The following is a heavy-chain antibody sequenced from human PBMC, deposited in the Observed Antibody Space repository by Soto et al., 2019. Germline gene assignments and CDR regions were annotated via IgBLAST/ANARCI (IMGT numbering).Heavy chain of an antibody. J-gene: IGHJ4*02. V-gene: IGHV4-59*01. D-gene: IGHD4-17*01. CDR1: GGSISGYY. Sequence: SETLSLTCSVSGGSISGYYWSWIRQAPGKGLEYIGHMFYIGFTAYSPSLKTRVSISVDKPKNQFSLHLTSVTAADTAVYYCARDFASGEIDYWGQGTLVTVSS. CDR2: MFYIGFT. CDR3: ARDFASGEIDY.